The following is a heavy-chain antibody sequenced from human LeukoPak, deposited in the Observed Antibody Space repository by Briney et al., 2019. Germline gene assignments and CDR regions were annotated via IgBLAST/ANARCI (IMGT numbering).Heavy chain of an antibody. CDR1: GFTFDDDA. J-gene: IGHJ3*02. CDR2: ISWNSGSI. Sequence: GRSLRLSCAASGFTFDDDAMHWVRQAPGKGLEWVSGISWNSGSIGYADSVKGRFTISRDNAKNSLYLQMNSLRAEDTALYYCASLGGIAVADAFDIWGQGTMVTVSS. CDR3: ASLGGIAVADAFDI. V-gene: IGHV3-9*01. D-gene: IGHD6-19*01.